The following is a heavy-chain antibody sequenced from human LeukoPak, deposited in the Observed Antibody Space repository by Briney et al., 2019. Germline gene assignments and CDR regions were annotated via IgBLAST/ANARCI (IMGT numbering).Heavy chain of an antibody. CDR2: ISAYNGNT. Sequence: ASVKVSCKASGYTFTGYYMHWVRQAPGQGLEWMGWISAYNGNTNYAQKLQGRVTMTTDTSTSTAYMELRSLRSDDTAVYYCARGPPYYYGSAFDYWGQGTLVTVSS. J-gene: IGHJ4*02. CDR3: ARGPPYYYGSAFDY. V-gene: IGHV1-18*04. D-gene: IGHD3-10*01. CDR1: GYTFTGYY.